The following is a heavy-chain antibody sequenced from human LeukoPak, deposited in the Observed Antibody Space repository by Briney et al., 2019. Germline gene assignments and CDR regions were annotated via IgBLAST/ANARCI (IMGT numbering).Heavy chain of an antibody. CDR1: GFTFSSYS. Sequence: GGSLRLSCAASGFTFSSYSMNWVRQAPGKGLEWVSSISSSSSYIYYADSVKGRFTISRDNAKNSLYLQMNRLRAEDTAVYYCARGAGSSWYARFYMDVWGKGTTVTVSS. CDR3: ARGAGSSWYARFYMDV. D-gene: IGHD6-13*01. V-gene: IGHV3-21*01. J-gene: IGHJ6*03. CDR2: ISSSSSYI.